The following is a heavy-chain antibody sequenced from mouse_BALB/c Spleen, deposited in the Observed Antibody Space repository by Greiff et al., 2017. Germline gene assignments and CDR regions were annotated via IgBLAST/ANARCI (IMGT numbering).Heavy chain of an antibody. D-gene: IGHD2-4*01. CDR2: ISDGGSYT. V-gene: IGHV5-4*02. CDR3: ARDRDYDEAWFAY. J-gene: IGHJ3*01. CDR1: GFTFSDYY. Sequence: EVHLVESGGGLVKPGGSLKLSCAASGFTFSDYYMYWVRQTPEKRLEWVATISDGGSYTYYPDSVKGRFTISRDNAKNNLYLQMSSLKSEDTAMYYCARDRDYDEAWFAYWGQGTLVTVSA.